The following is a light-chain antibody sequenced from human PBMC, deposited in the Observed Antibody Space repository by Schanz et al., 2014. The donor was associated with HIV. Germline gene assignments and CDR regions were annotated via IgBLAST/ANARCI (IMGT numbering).Light chain of an antibody. CDR2: GAS. Sequence: EIVMTQSPGTLSVSPGERATLSCRASQTVSNNLAWYQQKPGQAPRLLIYGASTRVTGIPAKFSGSGSGTDFTLTISRLEPEDFAVYYCQQYGSSSWTFGQGTKVEIK. CDR3: QQYGSSSWT. V-gene: IGKV3-20*01. CDR1: QTVSNN. J-gene: IGKJ1*01.